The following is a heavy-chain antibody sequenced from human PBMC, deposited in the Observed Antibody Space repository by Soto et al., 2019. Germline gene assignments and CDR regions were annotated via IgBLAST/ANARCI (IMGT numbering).Heavy chain of an antibody. D-gene: IGHD6-6*01. CDR1: GFAFSNCA. CDR3: AKDRTVAARNFDY. CDR2: ISTSIDAT. J-gene: IGHJ4*02. Sequence: GGSLRLSCAASGFAFSNCAMHWVRQAPGKGLEWVSSISTSIDATYYADSVKGRFTISRDDSKNTLYLQVNSLRAEDSAVYYCAKDRTVAARNFDYWGQGTQVTVSS. V-gene: IGHV3-23*01.